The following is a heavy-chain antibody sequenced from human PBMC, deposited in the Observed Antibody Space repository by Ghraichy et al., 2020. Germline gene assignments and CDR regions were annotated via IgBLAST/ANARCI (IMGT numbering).Heavy chain of an antibody. Sequence: SETLSLTCAVSGDSFISNNWWSWVRQPPGKGLEWIGEIFHSGSTNYNPSLKSRITISLDKSKNQFSLKMTSVTAADTAVYYCAREIDQLRYFDSWGQGTLVTVSS. CDR2: IFHSGST. J-gene: IGHJ4*02. CDR1: GDSFISNNW. V-gene: IGHV4-4*02. D-gene: IGHD2-2*01. CDR3: AREIDQLRYFDS.